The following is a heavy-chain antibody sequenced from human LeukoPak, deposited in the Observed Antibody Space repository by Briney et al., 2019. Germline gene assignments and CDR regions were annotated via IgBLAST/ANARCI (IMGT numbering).Heavy chain of an antibody. V-gene: IGHV4-34*01. CDR2: IDHSGST. J-gene: IGHJ4*02. Sequence: SETLSLTCAVYGGSFSGYYWSWIRQPPGKGLEWIGEIDHSGSTNYNPSLKSRVTISVDTSKNQFSLKLSSVTAADTAVYYCARGVSFDYWGQGTLVTVSS. CDR1: GGSFSGYY. CDR3: ARGVSFDY.